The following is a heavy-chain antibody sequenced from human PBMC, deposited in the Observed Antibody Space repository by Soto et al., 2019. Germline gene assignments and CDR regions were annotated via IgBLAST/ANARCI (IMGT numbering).Heavy chain of an antibody. Sequence: GGSLRLSCAASDFDFSSYGIHWVRQAPGKGLEWVAASSYDGRETFYADSAKGRFTVSKEMSKNTAFLQMNALRHEDTAVYFCARDSGWLILNFDNWGQGTPVTVSS. CDR1: DFDFSSYG. D-gene: IGHD3-10*01. V-gene: IGHV3-30*03. CDR2: SSYDGRET. J-gene: IGHJ4*02. CDR3: ARDSGWLILNFDN.